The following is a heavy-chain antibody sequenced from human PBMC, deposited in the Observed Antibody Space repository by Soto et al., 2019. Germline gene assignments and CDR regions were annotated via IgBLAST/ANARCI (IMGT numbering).Heavy chain of an antibody. Sequence: SSETLSLTCTVSGGSISSSSYYWGWIRQPPGKGLEWIGSIYYSGSTYYNPSLKSRVTISVDTSKNQFSLKLSSVTAADAAVYYSARHAYGKGFDPWGQGTLVTVS. CDR3: ARHAYGKGFDP. V-gene: IGHV4-39*01. D-gene: IGHD4-17*01. CDR1: GGSISSSSYY. CDR2: IYYSGST. J-gene: IGHJ5*02.